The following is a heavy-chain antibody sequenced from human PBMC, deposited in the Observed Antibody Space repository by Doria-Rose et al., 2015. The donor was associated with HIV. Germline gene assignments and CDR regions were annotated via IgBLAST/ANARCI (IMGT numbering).Heavy chain of an antibody. D-gene: IGHD6-13*01. V-gene: IGHV1-18*01. CDR3: ARGYSSNWYGLDAFAI. CDR1: DYTFTNYG. J-gene: IGHJ3*02. Sequence: QVQLVQSGAEVKKPGASVKVSCKASDYTFTNYGITWLRQAPGQGLEWMGWISVYNGNTYYAQKFQGRLTMTTETSTSTVYMELASLRSDDTAVYYCARGYSSNWYGLDAFAIWGQGTKVTVSS. CDR2: ISVYNGNT.